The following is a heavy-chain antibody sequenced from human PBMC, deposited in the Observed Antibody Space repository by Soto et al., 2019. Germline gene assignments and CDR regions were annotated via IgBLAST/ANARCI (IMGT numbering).Heavy chain of an antibody. CDR2: IYHTGNA. Sequence: PSETLSLTCSVSGDSISNSRFYWAWIRQPPGEGLEWIGSIYHTGNAYYNPSLKSRVTISVDTSKNQFSLKLTSVTAADTALYYCARDYFDSSDYTTNWFDPRGQGTLVTVSS. CDR1: GDSISNSRFY. V-gene: IGHV4-39*01. J-gene: IGHJ5*02. D-gene: IGHD3-22*01. CDR3: ARDYFDSSDYTTNWFDP.